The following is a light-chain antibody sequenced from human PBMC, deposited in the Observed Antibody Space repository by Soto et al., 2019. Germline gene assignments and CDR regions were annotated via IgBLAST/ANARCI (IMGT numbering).Light chain of an antibody. J-gene: IGLJ2*01. CDR2: EVS. CDR3: SSCTSSIVV. V-gene: IGLV2-14*01. Sequence: QSALTQPASVSGSPGQSITISCTGSSSDVGGYNYVSWYQQHPGKAPKLMIYEVSDRPSGVSNRFSGSKSGNTASLTISGVQAEDETYYYCSSCTSSIVVFGGGTKVTV. CDR1: SSDVGGYNY.